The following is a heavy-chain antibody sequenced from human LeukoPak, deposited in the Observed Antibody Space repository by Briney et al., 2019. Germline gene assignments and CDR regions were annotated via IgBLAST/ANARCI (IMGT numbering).Heavy chain of an antibody. J-gene: IGHJ4*02. CDR2: INSDGSST. Sequence: GGSLRLSCAASGFTFSTYWMHWVRHAPGKGLVWVSRINSDGSSTTYADSVKGRFTISRDNAKNTLYLQMNSLRADDTAVYYCVGGYYYAYWGQGTLVTVSS. V-gene: IGHV3-74*01. D-gene: IGHD3-22*01. CDR3: VGGYYYAY. CDR1: GFTFSTYW.